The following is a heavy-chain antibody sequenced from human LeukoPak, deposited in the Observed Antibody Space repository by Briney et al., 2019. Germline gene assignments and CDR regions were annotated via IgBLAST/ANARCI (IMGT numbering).Heavy chain of an antibody. CDR2: IKQDGSEK. J-gene: IGHJ4*02. V-gene: IGHV3-7*01. CDR1: GFTFSNYW. CDR3: AKDSGERCSTTSCYWVDY. Sequence: GGSLRLSCAASGFTFSNYWMGWVRQAPGKGLEWVANIKQDGSEKRYVDPVKGRFTISRDNSKNTLYLQMNSLRTEDTAVYYCAKDSGERCSTTSCYWVDYWGQGTLVTVSS. D-gene: IGHD2-2*01.